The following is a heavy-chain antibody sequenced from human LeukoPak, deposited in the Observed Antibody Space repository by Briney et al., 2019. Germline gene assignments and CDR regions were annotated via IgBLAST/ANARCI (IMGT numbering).Heavy chain of an antibody. CDR3: ADFRVGATGDS. Sequence: GGSLRLSCAASGFTFSIYSMNWVRQAPGKGLEWVSAICGSGDTRYYAASVEGRFNISRDNYKNTLYLQMNSLRAEDTAVYYCADFRVGATGDSWGQGTLVTVSS. CDR2: ICGSGDTR. V-gene: IGHV3-23*01. CDR1: GFTFSIYS. D-gene: IGHD1-26*01. J-gene: IGHJ4*02.